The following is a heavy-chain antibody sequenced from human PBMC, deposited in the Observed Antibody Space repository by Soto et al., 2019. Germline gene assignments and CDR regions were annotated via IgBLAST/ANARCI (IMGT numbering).Heavy chain of an antibody. CDR2: INWNGGST. V-gene: IGHV3-20*01. D-gene: IGHD2-21*01. Sequence: GGSLRLSCAASGFTFDDYGMSWVRQAPGKGLEWVSGINWNGGSTGYADSVKGRFTISRDNAKNSLYLQMNSLRAEDTALYHCARVDDLDCGGDCYTTGWFDPWGQGTLVTVSS. J-gene: IGHJ5*02. CDR3: ARVDDLDCGGDCYTTGWFDP. CDR1: GFTFDDYG.